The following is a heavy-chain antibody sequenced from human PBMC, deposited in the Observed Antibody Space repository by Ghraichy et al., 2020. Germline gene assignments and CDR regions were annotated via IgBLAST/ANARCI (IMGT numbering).Heavy chain of an antibody. Sequence: GGSLRLSCAGSGFNFNKYAVSWVRQPPGKGLAWVSAISGSGGSTYYADSVKGRFTISRDNSKNTVSLQMNSLRAEDTAVYYCAKTTTSHDYSDYGFIDSWGQGTLVTVSS. V-gene: IGHV3-23*01. D-gene: IGHD4-11*01. CDR2: ISGSGGST. CDR3: AKTTTSHDYSDYGFIDS. CDR1: GFNFNKYA. J-gene: IGHJ4*02.